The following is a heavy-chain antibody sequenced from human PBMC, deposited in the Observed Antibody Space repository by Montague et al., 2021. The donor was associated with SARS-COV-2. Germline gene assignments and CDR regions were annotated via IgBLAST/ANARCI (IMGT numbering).Heavy chain of an antibody. CDR2: IYANGNF. CDR1: GDSITPYGDSIGGYF. J-gene: IGHJ5*02. V-gene: IGHV4-4*07. Sequence: SETLSLTCSVSGDSITPYGDSIGGYFWSWIRQPAGKGLEWIRRIYANGNFDYNPSLNSRVSMSMDTSKQEFSMRLISVTAADTAVYYCARDAYYFGPRRESHGAFDPWGQGILVTVSS. CDR3: ARDAYYFGPRRESHGAFDP. D-gene: IGHD2/OR15-2a*01.